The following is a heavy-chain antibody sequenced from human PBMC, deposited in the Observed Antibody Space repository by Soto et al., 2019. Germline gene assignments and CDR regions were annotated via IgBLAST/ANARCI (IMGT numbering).Heavy chain of an antibody. CDR3: ARGDYGPITSFDV. D-gene: IGHD4-17*01. Sequence: SETLSLTCTVSGGSISSGDYSWSWVRQSPEKGLEWIAYIDNSGSVSYNPSLRSRVIMSVDMSKNQFSLNLRSVTAADTAIYYCARGDYGPITSFDVWGQGSPVTVSS. CDR2: IDNSGSV. CDR1: GGSISSGDYS. V-gene: IGHV4-30-4*01. J-gene: IGHJ4*02.